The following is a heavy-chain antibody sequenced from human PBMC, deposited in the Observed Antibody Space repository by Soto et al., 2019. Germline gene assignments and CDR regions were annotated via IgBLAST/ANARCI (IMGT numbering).Heavy chain of an antibody. D-gene: IGHD1-1*01. V-gene: IGHV3-30-3*01. CDR2: ISYDGSNK. CDR3: ARSYPTGKYYYYGMDV. J-gene: IGHJ6*02. Sequence: GGSLRLSCAASGFTFSSYTMHWVRQAPGKGLEWVAVISYDGSNKYYADSVKGRFTISRDNSKNTLYLQMNSLRAEDTAVYYCARSYPTGKYYYYGMDVWGQGTTVTVSS. CDR1: GFTFSSYT.